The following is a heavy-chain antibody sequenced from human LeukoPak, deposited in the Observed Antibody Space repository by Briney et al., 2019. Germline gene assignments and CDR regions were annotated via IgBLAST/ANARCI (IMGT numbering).Heavy chain of an antibody. J-gene: IGHJ1*01. Sequence: GGSLRLSCAASGFTFSDYYMSWLRQAPGKGLEWVSYISSSGSTIYYADSVKGRFTISRDNAKNSLYLQMNSLRAEDTAVYYCARSTRRDSEIALAEYFQHWGQGTLVTVSS. CDR2: ISSSGSTI. CDR1: GFTFSDYY. D-gene: IGHD1-26*01. CDR3: ARSTRRDSEIALAEYFQH. V-gene: IGHV3-11*01.